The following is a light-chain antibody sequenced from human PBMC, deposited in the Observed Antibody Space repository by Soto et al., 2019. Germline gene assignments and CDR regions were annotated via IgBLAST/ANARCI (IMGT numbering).Light chain of an antibody. CDR1: QSISSW. CDR3: QQYSSYRT. J-gene: IGKJ1*01. V-gene: IGKV1-5*03. CDR2: KAS. Sequence: DNQMTQSPSTLSASVGDRVTITCRASQSISSWLAWYQQKPGKAPRLLIYKASSLESGVPSRFSGSGSGTEFTLTISSLQPDDFATYYCQQYSSYRTFGQGTKVEIK.